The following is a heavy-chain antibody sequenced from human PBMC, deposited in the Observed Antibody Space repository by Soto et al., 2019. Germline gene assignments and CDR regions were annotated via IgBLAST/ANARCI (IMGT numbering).Heavy chain of an antibody. J-gene: IGHJ4*02. D-gene: IGHD3-22*01. V-gene: IGHV3-23*01. Sequence: GGSLRLSCAASGFTFSSYTMSWVRQAPGKGLEWVSAISGSGGSTYYADSVKGRFTISRDNSKNTLYLQMNSLRAEDTAVYYCAKGGPYYYDSSGYYDYWGQGTLVTVSS. CDR2: ISGSGGST. CDR3: AKGGPYYYDSSGYYDY. CDR1: GFTFSSYT.